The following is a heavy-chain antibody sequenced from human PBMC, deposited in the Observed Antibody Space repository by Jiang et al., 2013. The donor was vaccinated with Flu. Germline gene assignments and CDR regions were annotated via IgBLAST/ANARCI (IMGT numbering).Heavy chain of an antibody. J-gene: IGHJ3*02. CDR1: GFTFSDHY. CDR2: TRNKANSYTT. CDR3: ARRAVVRDAFDI. Sequence: PGGSLRLSCAASGFTFSDHYMDWVRQAPGKGLEWVGRTRNKANSYTTEYAASVKGRFTISRDDSKNSLYLQMNSLKTEDTAVYYCARRAVVRDAFDIWGQGTMVTVSS. V-gene: IGHV3-72*01. D-gene: IGHD2-15*01.